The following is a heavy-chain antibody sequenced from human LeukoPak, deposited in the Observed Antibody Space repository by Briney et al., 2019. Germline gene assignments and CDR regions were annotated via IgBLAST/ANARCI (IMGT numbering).Heavy chain of an antibody. CDR2: IGGRDGSR. V-gene: IGHV3-23*01. J-gene: IGHJ4*02. CDR1: GFTFSSYG. D-gene: IGHD3-10*01. CDR3: ATGHYYGSRSLDY. Sequence: PGGSLRLSCAASGFTFSSYGMRWVREARGKGVEWVSVIGGRDGSRYYADCVKGRFTISRDNSKNTLYVQMNSLRAEDTAVYYCATGHYYGSRSLDYWGQGTLVTVSS.